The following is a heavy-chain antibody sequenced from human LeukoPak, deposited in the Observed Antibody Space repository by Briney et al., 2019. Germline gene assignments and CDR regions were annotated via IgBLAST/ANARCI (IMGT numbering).Heavy chain of an antibody. V-gene: IGHV1-18*01. CDR2: ISAYNGNT. D-gene: IGHD5-18*01. CDR3: ARDYKYSRSQMWY. Sequence: ASVKVSCKASGYTFTSYGISWVRQAPGQGLEWMGWISAYNGNTKYAQKLQGRVTMTTDTSTSAAYMELRSLRFDDTAVYYRARDYKYSRSQMWYWGQGTLVTVSS. CDR1: GYTFTSYG. J-gene: IGHJ4*02.